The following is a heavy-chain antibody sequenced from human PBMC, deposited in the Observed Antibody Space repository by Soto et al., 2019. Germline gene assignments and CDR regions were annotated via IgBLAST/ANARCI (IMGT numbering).Heavy chain of an antibody. J-gene: IGHJ1*01. CDR3: ASSRLGGDGAEYFQH. Sequence: PSETLSLTCTVSGGSISSYYWSWIRQPPGKGLKWIGYIYYSGSTNYNPSLKSRVTISVDTSKNQFSLKLSSVTAADTAVYYCASSRLGGDGAEYFQHWGQGTLVTVSS. V-gene: IGHV4-59*01. CDR2: IYYSGST. CDR1: GGSISSYY. D-gene: IGHD3-16*01.